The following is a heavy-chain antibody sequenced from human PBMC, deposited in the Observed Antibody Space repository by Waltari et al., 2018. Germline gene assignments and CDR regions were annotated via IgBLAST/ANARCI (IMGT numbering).Heavy chain of an antibody. V-gene: IGHV4-59*01. Sequence: QVQLQESGPGLVKPSETLSLTCTVSGGSISSYYWSWIRQPPGKGLEWIGYIYYSGSTNYNPSRKSRVTISVDTSKNQFSLKLSSVTAADTAVYYCARDPRLGWFDPWGQGTLVTVSS. D-gene: IGHD2-21*01. CDR3: ARDPRLGWFDP. J-gene: IGHJ5*02. CDR2: IYYSGST. CDR1: GGSISSYY.